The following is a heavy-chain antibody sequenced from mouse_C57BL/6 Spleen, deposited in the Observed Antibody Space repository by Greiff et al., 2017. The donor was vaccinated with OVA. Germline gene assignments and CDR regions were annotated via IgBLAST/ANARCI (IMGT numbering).Heavy chain of an antibody. CDR2: IWGGGST. D-gene: IGHD2-5*01. CDR3: AKRFYYSNYDYYAMDY. J-gene: IGHJ4*01. Sequence: VMLVESGPGLVAPSQSLSITCTVSGFSLTSYGVDWVRQPPGKGLEWLGVIWGGGSTNYNSALMSRLSISKDNSKSQVFLKMNSLQTDDTAMYYCAKRFYYSNYDYYAMDYWGQGTSVTVSS. CDR1: GFSLTSYG. V-gene: IGHV2-9*01.